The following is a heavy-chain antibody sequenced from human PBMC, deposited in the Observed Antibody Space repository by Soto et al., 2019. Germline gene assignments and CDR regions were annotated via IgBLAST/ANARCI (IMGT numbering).Heavy chain of an antibody. CDR2: INHSGST. CDR1: GGSFSGYY. CDR3: ARPRQSGFYYYYGMDV. Sequence: PSETLSLTCAVYGGSFSGYYWSWIRQPPGKGLEWIGEINHSGSTDYNPSLKSRVTISVDTSKNQFSLKLSSVTAADTAVYYCARPRQSGFYYYYGMDVWGQGTTVTVA. J-gene: IGHJ6*02. V-gene: IGHV4-34*01. D-gene: IGHD6-25*01.